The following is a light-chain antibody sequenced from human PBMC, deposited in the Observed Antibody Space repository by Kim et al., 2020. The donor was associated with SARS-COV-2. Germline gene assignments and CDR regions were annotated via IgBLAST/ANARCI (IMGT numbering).Light chain of an antibody. CDR1: SLRSYY. CDR2: GKN. Sequence: LGPTVRITCQGDSLRSYYATWYQQKPGQAPVLVIYGKNNRPSGIPDRFSGSSSGNTASLTITGAQAEDEADYYCNSRDSSGNRLVIFGGGTQLTVL. CDR3: NSRDSSGNRLVI. J-gene: IGLJ2*01. V-gene: IGLV3-19*01.